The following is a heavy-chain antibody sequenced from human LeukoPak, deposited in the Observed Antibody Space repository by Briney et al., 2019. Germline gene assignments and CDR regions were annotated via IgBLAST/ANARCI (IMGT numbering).Heavy chain of an antibody. CDR3: ARSSVAGKSYFDY. J-gene: IGHJ4*02. Sequence: GGSLRLSCAASGFTLSSYSMNWVRQAPGKGLEWVSSISSSSSYIYYADSVKGRFTISRDNAKNSLYLQMNSLRAEDTAVYYCARSSVAGKSYFDYWGQGTLVTVSS. D-gene: IGHD6-19*01. CDR2: ISSSSSYI. V-gene: IGHV3-21*01. CDR1: GFTLSSYS.